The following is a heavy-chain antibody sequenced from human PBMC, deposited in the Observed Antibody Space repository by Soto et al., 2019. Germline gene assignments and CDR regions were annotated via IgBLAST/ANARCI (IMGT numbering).Heavy chain of an antibody. J-gene: IGHJ4*02. Sequence: QITLKESGPTLVKPTQTLTLTCTFSGFSLSTSGVGVGWIRQPPGKALEWLALIYWDDDKRYSPSLKSRLTITKDTSKNQVVLTMTNMDPVDTATYYCAHSLRITMVRGVAGGYFDYWGQGTLVTVSS. CDR1: GFSLSTSGVG. D-gene: IGHD3-10*01. CDR2: IYWDDDK. V-gene: IGHV2-5*02. CDR3: AHSLRITMVRGVAGGYFDY.